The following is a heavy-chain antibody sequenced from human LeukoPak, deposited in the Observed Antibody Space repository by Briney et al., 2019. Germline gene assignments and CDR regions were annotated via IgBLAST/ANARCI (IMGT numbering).Heavy chain of an antibody. CDR3: AKYGNSGWVIDY. CDR2: IHTSGST. D-gene: IGHD6-19*01. J-gene: IGHJ4*02. CDR1: GDSISSSY. V-gene: IGHV4-4*07. Sequence: SETLSLTCTVSGDSISSSYWGWIRQPAGKGLEWIGRIHTSGSTYYSPSLKSRVTMSVDTSTNQFSLKLSSVTAADTAMYFCAKYGNSGWVIDYWGQGTLVTVSS.